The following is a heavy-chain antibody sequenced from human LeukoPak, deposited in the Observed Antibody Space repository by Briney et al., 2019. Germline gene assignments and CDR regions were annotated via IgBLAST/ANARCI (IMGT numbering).Heavy chain of an antibody. J-gene: IGHJ4*02. D-gene: IGHD6-6*01. CDR2: IWYDGSNK. CDR3: ARGIAARPSYFDY. CDR1: GFTFSSYG. V-gene: IGHV3-33*01. Sequence: PGGSLRLSCAASGFTFSSYGMHWVRQAPGKGLEWVAVIWYDGSNKYYADSVKGRFTISRDNSKNTLYLQMNSLRAEDTAVYYCARGIAARPSYFDYWGQGTLVTVPS.